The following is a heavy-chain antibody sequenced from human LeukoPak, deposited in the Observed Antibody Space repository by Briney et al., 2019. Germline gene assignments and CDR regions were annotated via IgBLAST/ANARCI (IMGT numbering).Heavy chain of an antibody. D-gene: IGHD6-13*01. CDR3: ARDPIGSRWPYYFDY. CDR2: INAGNGNT. J-gene: IGHJ4*02. CDR1: GYTFTTYA. V-gene: IGHV1-3*01. Sequence: ASVKVSCKASGYTFTTYAMHWVRQAPGQRLEWMGWINAGNGNTKYSQRFQTRVTITRDTSASTAYMELSSLRSEDTAVYYCARDPIGSRWPYYFDYWGQGTLVTVSS.